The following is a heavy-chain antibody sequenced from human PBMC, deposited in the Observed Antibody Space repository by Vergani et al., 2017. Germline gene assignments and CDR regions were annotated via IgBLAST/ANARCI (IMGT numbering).Heavy chain of an antibody. CDR3: ARDFEPAAAGPLYDAFDI. Sequence: EVQLVESGGGLVQPGGSLRLSCAASGFTFSSYSMNWVRQAPGKGLEWVSYISSSSSTIYYADSVKGRFTISRDNAKNSLYLQMNGLRAEDKAVYYCARDFEPAAAGPLYDAFDIWGQGTMVTVSS. CDR2: ISSSSSTI. J-gene: IGHJ3*02. D-gene: IGHD6-13*01. CDR1: GFTFSSYS. V-gene: IGHV3-48*04.